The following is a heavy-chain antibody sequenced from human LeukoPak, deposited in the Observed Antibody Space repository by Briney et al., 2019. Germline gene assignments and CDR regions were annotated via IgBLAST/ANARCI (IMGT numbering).Heavy chain of an antibody. CDR2: INHSGST. D-gene: IGHD3-3*01. V-gene: IGHV4-39*07. Sequence: SETLSLTCTVSGDSTSSDRYYGGWVRQPPGKGLEWIGEINHSGSTNYNPSLKSRVTISVDASKNQFSLKLSSVTAADTAVYYCARGRTYYDFWSGYYRSWFDPWGQGTLVTVSS. J-gene: IGHJ5*02. CDR3: ARGRTYYDFWSGYYRSWFDP. CDR1: GDSTSSDRYY.